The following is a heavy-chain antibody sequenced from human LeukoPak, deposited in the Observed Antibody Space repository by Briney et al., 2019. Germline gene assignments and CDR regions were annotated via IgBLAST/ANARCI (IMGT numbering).Heavy chain of an antibody. CDR3: ARDFESRSVTAGPPRVMAFDY. Sequence: GASLKVSCEASVYTFTSYGISSVRQAPGHGLEWMGWISAYNGNTNYAQKLPGRVTMTTDTSTSTAYMELRSLRSDDTAVYYCARDFESRSVTAGPPRVMAFDYWGQGTLVTVSS. J-gene: IGHJ4*02. D-gene: IGHD6-19*01. CDR2: ISAYNGNT. V-gene: IGHV1-18*01. CDR1: VYTFTSYG.